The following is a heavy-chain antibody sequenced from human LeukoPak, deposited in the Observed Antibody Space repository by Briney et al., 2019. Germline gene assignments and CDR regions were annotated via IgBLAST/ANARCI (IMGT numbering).Heavy chain of an antibody. J-gene: IGHJ4*02. Sequence: PGGSLRLSCAASGFTVSGYAMHWVRQAPGKGLEWVAVISYDGNDKYYADSVKGRFTISRDNSKNTLYLQMNRLRAEDTGVYYCARDSRSDKDVSGYPPHFDSWGQGTLVTVSS. CDR2: ISYDGNDK. CDR3: ARDSRSDKDVSGYPPHFDS. D-gene: IGHD3-22*01. V-gene: IGHV3-30-3*01. CDR1: GFTVSGYA.